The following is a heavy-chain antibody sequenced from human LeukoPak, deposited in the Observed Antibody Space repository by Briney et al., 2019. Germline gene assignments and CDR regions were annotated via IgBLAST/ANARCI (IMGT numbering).Heavy chain of an antibody. CDR3: ARDPDYYGSGTYYNHYFDF. D-gene: IGHD3-10*01. CDR2: ISRTSTYI. CDR1: GFTFSYYS. J-gene: IGHJ4*02. V-gene: IGHV3-21*01. Sequence: GGSLRLSCAASGFTFSYYSMNWVRQAPGKGLEWVSSISRTSTYIYYTDSVKGRFTISRDNARNSLYLQINSLRAKDTAVYYCARDPDYYGSGTYYNHYFDFWGQGTLVTVSS.